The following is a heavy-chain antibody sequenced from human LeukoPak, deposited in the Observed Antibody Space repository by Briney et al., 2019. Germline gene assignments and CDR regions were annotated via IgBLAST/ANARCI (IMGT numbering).Heavy chain of an antibody. CDR3: ARGSGTTGDY. CDR2: ISSSSSYI. V-gene: IGHV3-21*01. CDR1: GFTFSSYS. Sequence: GGSLRLSCAASGFTFSSYSMNWVRQAPGKGLEWVSSISSSSSYIYYADSVKGRFTISRDNAKNSLYLQMNRLRAEDTAVYYCARGSGTTGDYWGQGTLVTVSS. J-gene: IGHJ4*02. D-gene: IGHD1-1*01.